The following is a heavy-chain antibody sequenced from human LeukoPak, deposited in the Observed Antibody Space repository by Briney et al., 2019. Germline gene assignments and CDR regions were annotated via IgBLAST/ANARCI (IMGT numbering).Heavy chain of an antibody. J-gene: IGHJ4*02. Sequence: SGPVLVKPTQTLTLTCTFSGFSLTTSGMCVSWIRQPPGKALEWLARIDWDDGEFYKTSLKTRLTISKDTSKNQVVLTMTNTDPVDTATYYCARTPRGADNPFDYWGQRILVTVSS. D-gene: IGHD1-1*01. V-gene: IGHV2-70*16. CDR3: ARTPRGADNPFDY. CDR1: GFSLTTSGMC. CDR2: IDWDDGE.